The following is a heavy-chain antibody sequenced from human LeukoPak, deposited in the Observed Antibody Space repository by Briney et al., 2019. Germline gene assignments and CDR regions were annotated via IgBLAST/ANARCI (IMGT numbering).Heavy chain of an antibody. CDR3: ARDQELYSSSSSFDY. CDR1: GGTFSSYA. CDR2: IIPIFGTA. D-gene: IGHD6-6*01. Sequence: GSSVKVSCKASGGTFSSYAISWVRQAPGQGLEWMGRIIPIFGTANYAQKFQGRVTITTDESTSTAYMELGSLRSEDTAVYYCARDQELYSSSSSFDYWGQGTLVTVSS. V-gene: IGHV1-69*05. J-gene: IGHJ4*02.